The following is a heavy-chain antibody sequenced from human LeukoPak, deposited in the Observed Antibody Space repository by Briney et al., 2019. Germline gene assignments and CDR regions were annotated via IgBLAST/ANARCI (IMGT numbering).Heavy chain of an antibody. CDR1: GGSISSYY. CDR3: ARDRAAASDY. J-gene: IGHJ4*02. Sequence: SETLSLTCTVSGGSISSYYWSWVRQPPGKGLEWIGEIYHSGSTNYNPSLKSRVTISVDKSKNQFSLKLSSVTAADTAVYYCARDRAAASDYWGQGTLVTVSS. CDR2: IYHSGST. V-gene: IGHV4-4*02. D-gene: IGHD6-13*01.